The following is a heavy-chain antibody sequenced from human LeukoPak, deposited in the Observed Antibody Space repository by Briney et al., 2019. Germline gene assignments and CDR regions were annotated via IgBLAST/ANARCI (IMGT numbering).Heavy chain of an antibody. D-gene: IGHD2-15*01. Sequence: SETLSLTCSVSGGSISSSSYYWGWIRQPPGKGLEWIGSIYYSGSTYYNPSLKSRVTMSLDTSKSQFSLRLSSVTAADTAVYFCARHPFATPFVYWGPGTLVTVSS. CDR2: IYYSGST. V-gene: IGHV4-39*01. CDR1: GGSISSSSYY. CDR3: ARHPFATPFVY. J-gene: IGHJ4*02.